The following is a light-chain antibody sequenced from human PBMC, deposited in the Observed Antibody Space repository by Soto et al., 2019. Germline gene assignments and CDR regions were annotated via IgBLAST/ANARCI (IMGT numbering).Light chain of an antibody. V-gene: IGLV2-14*01. J-gene: IGLJ2*01. CDR2: EVS. CDR3: SSYISSSTLVV. CDR1: SSDVGGYNY. Sequence: QSALTQPASVSGSPGQSITISCTGTSSDVGGYNYVSRYQQHPDKAPKLMIYEVSNRPSGVSNRFSGSKSGNTASLTISGLQAEDEADYYCSSYISSSTLVVFGGGTKLTVL.